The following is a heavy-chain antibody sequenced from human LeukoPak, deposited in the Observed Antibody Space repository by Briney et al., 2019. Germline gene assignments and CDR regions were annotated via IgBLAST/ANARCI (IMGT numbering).Heavy chain of an antibody. Sequence: SVKVSCKASGGTFSSYAISWVRQAPGQGLEWMGGIIPIFGTANYAQKFQGRVTITADESTSTAYMELSSLRSEDTAVYYYASLKSGDFWSGFHYWGQGTLVTVSS. CDR3: ASLKSGDFWSGFHY. CDR2: IIPIFGTA. CDR1: GGTFSSYA. D-gene: IGHD3-3*01. J-gene: IGHJ4*02. V-gene: IGHV1-69*13.